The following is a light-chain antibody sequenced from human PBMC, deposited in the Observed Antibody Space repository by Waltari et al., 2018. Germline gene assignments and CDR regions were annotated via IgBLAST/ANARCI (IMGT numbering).Light chain of an antibody. J-gene: IGLJ2*01. CDR2: TNT. CDR1: NPTIGTNT. CDR3: ATWDGSLNDVV. V-gene: IGLV1-44*01. Sequence: QSVLTQPPSPSRTPGQTATTSCSGYNPTIGTNTVHWSQHLPGTAPTPLIFTNTHRPSGVPGRLSGSASCTSVSLAISGLQSEDDADYYCATWDGSLNDVVFGGGTKRSVL.